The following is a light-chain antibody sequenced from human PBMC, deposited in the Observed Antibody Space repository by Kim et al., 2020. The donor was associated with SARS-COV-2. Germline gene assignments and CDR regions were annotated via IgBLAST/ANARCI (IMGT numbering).Light chain of an antibody. Sequence: SPGQTDSMTCYGDKLGDKYAYWYQQKPGQSPVVVIFRDNRRTSGIPERFSGSNSGNTATLTISGTQAMDEADYYCQAWDSSIYVFGTGTKVTVL. CDR1: KLGDKY. V-gene: IGLV3-1*01. J-gene: IGLJ1*01. CDR2: RDN. CDR3: QAWDSSIYV.